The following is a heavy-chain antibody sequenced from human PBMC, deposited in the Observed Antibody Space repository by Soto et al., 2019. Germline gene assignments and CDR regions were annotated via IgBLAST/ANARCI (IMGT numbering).Heavy chain of an antibody. CDR2: IYYSGST. V-gene: IGHV4-39*01. J-gene: IGHJ6*02. D-gene: IGHD3-3*01. CDR3: ARTGELRFFEWLSTHYYYDGMDV. CDR1: GGSISSSSYY. Sequence: ASDTLSLTCTVSGGSISSSSYYWGWIRQPPGKGLEWIGSIYYSGSTYYNPSLKSRVTISVDTSKNQFSLKLSSVTAADTAVYYCARTGELRFFEWLSTHYYYDGMDVWGQGTTVTVSS.